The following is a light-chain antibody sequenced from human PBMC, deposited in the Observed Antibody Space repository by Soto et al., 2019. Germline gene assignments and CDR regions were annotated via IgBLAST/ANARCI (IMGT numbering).Light chain of an antibody. Sequence: QAVLTQPPSASGTPGQRVTISCSGSSSNIGSNAVSWYKQLQGTAPKLLIYSNNQRPSGVPDRFSGSRSVTSASLAISGLQSEDEADYYCAAWDDTLNGLFGTGTKLTVL. J-gene: IGLJ1*01. CDR1: SSNIGSNA. CDR2: SNN. V-gene: IGLV1-44*01. CDR3: AAWDDTLNGL.